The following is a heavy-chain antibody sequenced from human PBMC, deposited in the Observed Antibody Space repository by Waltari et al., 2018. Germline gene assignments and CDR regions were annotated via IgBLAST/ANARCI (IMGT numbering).Heavy chain of an antibody. J-gene: IGHJ5*02. CDR1: GFTFSTFW. V-gene: IGHV3-74*01. Sequence: EVQLVESGGDLVQPGGSLRLSCAASGFTFSTFWVHWVRQVPGKGLVWVSRIKSDGSATSYADSVKDRFTISRDNAKNTVYLQMNSLRAEDTAVYHCASDVHSGRYGWFDPWGQGTLVTVSS. D-gene: IGHD1-26*01. CDR3: ASDVHSGRYGWFDP. CDR2: IKSDGSAT.